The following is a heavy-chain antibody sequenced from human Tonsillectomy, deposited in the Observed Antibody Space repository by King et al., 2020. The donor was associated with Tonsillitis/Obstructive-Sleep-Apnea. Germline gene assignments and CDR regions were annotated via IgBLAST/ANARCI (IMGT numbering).Heavy chain of an antibody. CDR1: GFTFSSYW. V-gene: IGHV3-7*03. J-gene: IGHJ4*02. D-gene: IGHD6-19*01. CDR3: VREPRIAVASQGIV. Sequence: VQLVESGGGLVQPGGSLRLSCAASGFTFSSYWMSWVRQAPGKGLEWVANIKQDGSAKYYMDSVKGRFSISRDNAENSLYLQMNSLRAEDTAVYYCVREPRIAVASQGIVWGQGTLVTVSS. CDR2: IKQDGSAK.